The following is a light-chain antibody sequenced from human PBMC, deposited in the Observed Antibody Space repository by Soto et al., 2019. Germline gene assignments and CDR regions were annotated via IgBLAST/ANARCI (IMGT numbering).Light chain of an antibody. CDR2: DAS. CDR1: QSVSRH. CDR3: QHYNDWRSLT. V-gene: IGKV3-15*01. Sequence: EIVMTQSPATLSVSPGERATLSCRASQSVSRHLAWYQQRPGQAPRLLIYDASPRATGIPARFSGSGSGTEFTLTISSLQSEDFAVYYCQHYNDWRSLTFGGGPKVEI. J-gene: IGKJ4*01.